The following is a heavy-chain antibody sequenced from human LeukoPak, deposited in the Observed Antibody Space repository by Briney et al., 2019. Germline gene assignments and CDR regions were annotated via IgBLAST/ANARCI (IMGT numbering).Heavy chain of an antibody. CDR3: AREGYCSTISCLAIDY. J-gene: IGHJ4*02. CDR2: ISYGGSNQ. D-gene: IGHD2-2*01. CDR1: GFTFSSYA. Sequence: PGRSLRLSCAASGFTFSSYAMHWVRQAPGKGLEWVAVISYGGSNQYYADSVKGRFTISRDNSKNTLYVQMNSLRAEDTAVYYCAREGYCSTISCLAIDYWGQGNLVTVSS. V-gene: IGHV3-30-3*01.